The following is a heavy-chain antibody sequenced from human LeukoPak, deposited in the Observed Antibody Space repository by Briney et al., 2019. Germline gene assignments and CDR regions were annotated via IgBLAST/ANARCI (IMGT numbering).Heavy chain of an antibody. CDR1: GYTFTGYY. J-gene: IGHJ4*02. CDR2: INPNSGGT. D-gene: IGHD2-2*03. Sequence: ASVKVSCKASGYTFTGYYMHWVRQAPGQGLEWMGWINPNSGGTNYAQKFQGRVTMTRDTSISTAYMELSRLRSDDTAVYYCARASWVDIVVVPAVFDYWGQGTLVTVFS. V-gene: IGHV1-2*02. CDR3: ARASWVDIVVVPAVFDY.